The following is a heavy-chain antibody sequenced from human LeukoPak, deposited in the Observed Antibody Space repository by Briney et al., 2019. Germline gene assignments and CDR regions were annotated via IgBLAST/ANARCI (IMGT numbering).Heavy chain of an antibody. J-gene: IGHJ4*02. CDR1: GFTFSSYG. CDR3: AKDHSNALRRFGELIRRTRDGYFDY. CDR2: ISGSGFRI. V-gene: IGHV3-23*01. Sequence: GGSLRLSCAASGFTFSSYGMGWVRQAPGKGLEWVSSISGSGFRIYYADFVKGRFTISRDTSKNTLYLQMNSLRDEDTAVYYCAKDHSNALRRFGELIRRTRDGYFDYWGLGTLVTVSS. D-gene: IGHD3-10*01.